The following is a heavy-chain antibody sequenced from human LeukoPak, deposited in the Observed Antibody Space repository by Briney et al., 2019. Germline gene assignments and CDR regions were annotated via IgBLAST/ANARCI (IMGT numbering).Heavy chain of an antibody. D-gene: IGHD2-2*01. J-gene: IGHJ4*02. CDR3: AKDPGYCSSTTCYPYYFDY. CDR1: GFTFSGYG. CDR2: ISGSGGST. V-gene: IGHV3-23*01. Sequence: PGRSLRLSCAASGFTFSGYGMHWVRQAPGKGLEWVSGISGSGGSTDYADSVKGRLTISRDNSKNTLYLQMNSLRAEDTAVYYCAKDPGYCSSTTCYPYYFDYWGQGTLVTVSS.